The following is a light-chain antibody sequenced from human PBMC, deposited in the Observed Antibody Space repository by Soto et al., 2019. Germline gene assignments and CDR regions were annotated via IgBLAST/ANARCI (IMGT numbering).Light chain of an antibody. Sequence: DIQMTQAPSTLSASVGDIVTITCRASHSVSSWLAWYQQKPGKAPKLLIYKASTLQSGVPSRFSGCRSGTEVTITISSLQPDDFSTYYCQQYNGYPLTLGGGTQVEIK. CDR2: KAS. CDR1: HSVSSW. CDR3: QQYNGYPLT. V-gene: IGKV1-5*03. J-gene: IGKJ4*01.